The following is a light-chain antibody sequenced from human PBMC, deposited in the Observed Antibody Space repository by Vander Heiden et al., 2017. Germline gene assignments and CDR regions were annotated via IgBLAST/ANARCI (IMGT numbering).Light chain of an antibody. CDR3: QQLNSYPLT. V-gene: IGKV1-9*01. J-gene: IGKJ5*01. CDR2: AAS. Sequence: DIQLTQSPSFLSASVGDRVTITCRASQGISSYLAWYQQKPGKAPKLLIYAASTLQSGVPSRFGGSGSGTEFTLTISSLQPEDFATYYCQQLNSYPLTFGQGTRLEIK. CDR1: QGISSY.